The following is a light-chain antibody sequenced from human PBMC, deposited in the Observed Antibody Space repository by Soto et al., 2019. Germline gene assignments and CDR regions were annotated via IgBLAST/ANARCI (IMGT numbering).Light chain of an antibody. J-gene: IGLJ2*01. CDR2: EAT. CDR3: CSYAGTSTV. Sequence: QSALTQPASVSGSPGQSITISCTRTSSDVGSYNFFAWYQQHPGEAPKLIIYEATKRPSGVSIRFSGSKSGNTASLTISGHQADDEADYYCCSYAGTSTVFGGGTKLTAL. CDR1: SSDVGSYNF. V-gene: IGLV2-23*01.